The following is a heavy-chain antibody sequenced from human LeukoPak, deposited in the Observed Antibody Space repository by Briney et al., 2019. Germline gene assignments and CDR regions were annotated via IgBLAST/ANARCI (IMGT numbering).Heavy chain of an antibody. J-gene: IGHJ4*02. CDR2: INAGNGNT. CDR1: GYTFTSYA. Sequence: ASVKVSCKASGYTFTSYAMHWVRQAPGQRLEWMGWINAGNGNTKYSQKFQGRVTITRGTSASTAYMELSSLRSEDTAVYYCARDIVGSYYVSPFDYWGQGTLVTVSS. V-gene: IGHV1-3*01. D-gene: IGHD1-26*01. CDR3: ARDIVGSYYVSPFDY.